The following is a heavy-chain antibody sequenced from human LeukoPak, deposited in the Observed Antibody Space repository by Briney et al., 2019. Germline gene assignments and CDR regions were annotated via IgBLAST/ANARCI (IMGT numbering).Heavy chain of an antibody. Sequence: GGSLRLSCAASGFTFSTYSMHWVRQAPGKGLEWVSSIRSGSTYINYADSVKGRFTISRDDAKKSLYLQMNSLRAEDTAVYYCARSRSGYPYPWGQGTLVTVSS. CDR1: GFTFSTYS. CDR2: IRSGSTYI. D-gene: IGHD3-3*01. J-gene: IGHJ5*02. V-gene: IGHV3-21*04. CDR3: ARSRSGYPYP.